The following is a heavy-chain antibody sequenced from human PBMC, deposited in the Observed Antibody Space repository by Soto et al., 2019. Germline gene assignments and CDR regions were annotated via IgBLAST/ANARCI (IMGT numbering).Heavy chain of an antibody. CDR3: SRRAPEGFDP. CDR1: GASISSSNYF. V-gene: IGHV4-39*02. J-gene: IGHJ5*02. Sequence: QLQLQESGPGLAKPSETLSLNCTVSGASISSSNYFWAWIRRTPGKGLEWIASIDYRGTTYKNPSLKSRVTISLDTSKNHFSLNLGSVTAADTALYYCSRRAPEGFDPWGQGTLVTVSS. CDR2: IDYRGTT.